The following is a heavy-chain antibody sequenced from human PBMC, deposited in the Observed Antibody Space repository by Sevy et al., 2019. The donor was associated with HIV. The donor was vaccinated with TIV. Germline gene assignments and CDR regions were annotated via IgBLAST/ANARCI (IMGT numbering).Heavy chain of an antibody. CDR2: FDPEDGKT. D-gene: IGHD3-22*01. CDR3: ATTKDYYDSGGSPFDY. J-gene: IGHJ4*02. Sequence: ASVKVSCKVSGYTLTQLSMHWVRQAPGKGLEWMGSFDPEDGKTVHAQKFQGRVTMTEDTSTDIAYMELSSLRSEDTAMYYCATTKDYYDSGGSPFDYWGQGTLVTVSS. CDR1: GYTLTQLS. V-gene: IGHV1-24*01.